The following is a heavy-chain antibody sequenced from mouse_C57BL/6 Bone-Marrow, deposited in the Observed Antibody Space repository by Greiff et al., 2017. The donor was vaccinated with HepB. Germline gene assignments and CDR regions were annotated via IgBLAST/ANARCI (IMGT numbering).Heavy chain of an antibody. V-gene: IGHV7-1*01. CDR3: ARIYDYGHAMDY. CDR2: SRNKANDYTT. D-gene: IGHD2-4*01. J-gene: IGHJ4*01. Sequence: EVKLVESGGGLVQSGRSLRLSCATSGFTFSDFYMEWVRQAPGKGLEWIAASRNKANDYTTEYSASVKGRFIVSRDTSQSILYLQMNALRAEDTAIYYCARIYDYGHAMDYWGQGTSVTVSS. CDR1: GFTFSDFY.